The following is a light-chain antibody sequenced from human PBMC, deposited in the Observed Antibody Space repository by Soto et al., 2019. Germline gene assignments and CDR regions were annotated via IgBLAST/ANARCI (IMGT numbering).Light chain of an antibody. J-gene: IGKJ2*01. CDR3: QQYGSSVYT. Sequence: EIVLTQSPGTLSLSPGERATLSCRASQTMSNIYLAWYQQKPGQAPRLLMYGSSNRATGIPDRFSGSGSGTAFTLTISRLEPEDFAVYYCQQYGSSVYTFGQGTKLEI. V-gene: IGKV3-20*01. CDR2: GSS. CDR1: QTMSNIY.